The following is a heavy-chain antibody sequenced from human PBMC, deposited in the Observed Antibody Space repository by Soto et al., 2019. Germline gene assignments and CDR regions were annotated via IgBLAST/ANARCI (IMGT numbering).Heavy chain of an antibody. CDR3: ARRYGSASDY. CDR1: GGTISSWY. CDR2: IYYSGST. V-gene: IGHV4-59*08. Sequence: QVQLQESGPGLVKPSETLSLTCTVSGGTISSWYWSWIRQPPGKGLEWIGYIYYSGSTNCNPSLKSRVTISVDPSKNQFSLKLSSVTAADTAVYYCARRYGSASDYWGQGTLVAVSS. J-gene: IGHJ4*02. D-gene: IGHD1-26*01.